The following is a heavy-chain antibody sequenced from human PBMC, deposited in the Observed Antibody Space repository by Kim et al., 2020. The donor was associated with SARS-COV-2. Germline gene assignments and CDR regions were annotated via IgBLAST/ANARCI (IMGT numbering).Heavy chain of an antibody. J-gene: IGHJ4*02. V-gene: IGHV4-31*03. Sequence: SETLSLTCTVSGGSISSVGYYWSWIRQHPGKGLEWIGYIYYSGSNYQNPSLKSRLTISADTSKNQFSLRLSCVTAADTAVYYCAKAGYSGNSGIFDSWGPGTLVTVSS. CDR1: GGSISSVGYY. CDR2: IYYSGSN. CDR3: AKAGYSGNSGIFDS. D-gene: IGHD1-26*01.